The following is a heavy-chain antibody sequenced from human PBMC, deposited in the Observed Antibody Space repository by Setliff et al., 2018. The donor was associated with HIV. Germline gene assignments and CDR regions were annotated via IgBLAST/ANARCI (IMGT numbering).Heavy chain of an antibody. D-gene: IGHD1-26*01. CDR2: IYTSGST. CDR1: GGSISSGSYY. V-gene: IGHV4-61*09. J-gene: IGHJ6*03. CDR3: ARRRPPPSGLYSAYYMDV. Sequence: SETLSLTCTVSGGSISSGSYYWSWIRQPAGKGLEWIGHIYTSGSTNYNPSLKSRVTIGVDTSKNQFSLKLTSVTAAAAAVYYCARRRPPPSGLYSAYYMDVWGTGTTVTVSS.